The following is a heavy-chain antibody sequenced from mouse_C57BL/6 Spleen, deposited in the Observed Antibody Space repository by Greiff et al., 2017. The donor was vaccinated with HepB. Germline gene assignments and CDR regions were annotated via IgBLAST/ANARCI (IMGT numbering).Heavy chain of an antibody. Sequence: QVQLQQPGAELVKPGASVKLSCKASGYTFTSYWMHWVKQRPGQGLEWIGMIHPNSGSTNYNEKFKSKATLTVDKSSSTAYMQLSSLTSEDSAGYYCARRSITHGAMDYWGQGTSVTVSS. CDR1: GYTFTSYW. CDR2: IHPNSGST. V-gene: IGHV1-64*01. D-gene: IGHD1-2*01. CDR3: ARRSITHGAMDY. J-gene: IGHJ4*01.